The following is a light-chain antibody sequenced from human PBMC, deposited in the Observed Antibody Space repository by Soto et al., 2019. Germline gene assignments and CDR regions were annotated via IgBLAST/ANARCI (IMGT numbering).Light chain of an antibody. CDR3: QQYDSYSSGP. J-gene: IGKJ1*01. V-gene: IGKV1-5*01. CDR2: DAS. Sequence: DIQMTQSPSSLCASVGDRVTMTCRSSQTINSWLAWYQQKPGKAPKVLIFDASSLKTGVPSRFSGSGSGTEFTLTISNLQPDDFATYYCQQYDSYSSGPFGQGTKGDIK. CDR1: QTINSW.